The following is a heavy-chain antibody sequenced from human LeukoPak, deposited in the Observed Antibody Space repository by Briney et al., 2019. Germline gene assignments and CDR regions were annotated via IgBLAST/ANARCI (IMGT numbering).Heavy chain of an antibody. CDR1: GGTFSSYA. Sequence: ASVKVSCKASGGTFSSYALSWVRQAPGQGLGWMGGIIPIFGTANYAQKFQGRVTITAEESTSTAYMELSSLRSEDTAVYYCAREISLGLHCSSTSCYGGGFDYWGQGTLVTVSS. J-gene: IGHJ4*02. D-gene: IGHD2-2*01. CDR3: AREISLGLHCSSTSCYGGGFDY. V-gene: IGHV1-69*13. CDR2: IIPIFGTA.